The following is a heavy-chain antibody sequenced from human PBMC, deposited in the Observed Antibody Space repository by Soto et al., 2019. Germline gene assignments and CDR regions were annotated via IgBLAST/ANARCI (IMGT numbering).Heavy chain of an antibody. D-gene: IGHD3-22*01. Sequence: EVQLVESGGGLVKPGGSLRLSCAASGFTFSSYSMNWVRQAPGKGLEWVSSISSSSSYIYYADSVKGRFTISRDNAKNSLYLHMNSLRAEDTAVYYCARVSDSSGYSDSQFDYWGQGTLATVSS. CDR3: ARVSDSSGYSDSQFDY. CDR2: ISSSSSYI. J-gene: IGHJ4*02. V-gene: IGHV3-21*01. CDR1: GFTFSSYS.